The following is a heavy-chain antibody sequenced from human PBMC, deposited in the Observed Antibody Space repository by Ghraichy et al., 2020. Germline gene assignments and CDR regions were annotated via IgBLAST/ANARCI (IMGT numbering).Heavy chain of an antibody. D-gene: IGHD4-17*01. CDR2: IYSGGST. Sequence: LSLTCAASGFTVSSNYMSWVRQAPGKGLEWVSVIYSGGSTYYADSVKGRFTISRDNSKNTLYLQMNSLRAEDTAVYYCARPLTVRARSFDIWGQGTMVTVSS. V-gene: IGHV3-53*01. CDR1: GFTVSSNY. CDR3: ARPLTVRARSFDI. J-gene: IGHJ3*02.